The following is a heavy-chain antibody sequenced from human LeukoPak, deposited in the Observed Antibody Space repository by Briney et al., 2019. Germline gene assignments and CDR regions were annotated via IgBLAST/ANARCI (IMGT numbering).Heavy chain of an antibody. CDR3: VRGVAGTFHFDK. J-gene: IGHJ4*02. V-gene: IGHV4-39*01. D-gene: IGHD6-13*01. Sequence: PSETLSLTCSVSGESLKGTSHYWACVRQPPGKGLEWIGHIYYSTNTYYNSSLKSRVTISDDTSKNQVSLSLRTVTAADTALYFCVRGVAGTFHFDKCGEGSLGSVSS. CDR1: GESLKGTSHY. CDR2: IYYSTNT.